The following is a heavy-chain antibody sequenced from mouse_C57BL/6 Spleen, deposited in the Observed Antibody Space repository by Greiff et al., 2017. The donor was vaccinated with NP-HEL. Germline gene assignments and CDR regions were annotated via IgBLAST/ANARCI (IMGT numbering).Heavy chain of an antibody. CDR3: AGGYYGSSYDY. CDR1: GYTFTSYW. V-gene: IGHV1-72*01. D-gene: IGHD1-1*01. Sequence: VQLQQPGAELVKPGASVKLSCTASGYTFTSYWMHWVKQRPGRGLEWIGRIDPNRGGTKYNEKFKSKATLTVDKPSSTTYMQLSSLTSEDAAGYECAGGYYGSSYDYWGQGTTRTVAS. CDR2: IDPNRGGT. J-gene: IGHJ2*01.